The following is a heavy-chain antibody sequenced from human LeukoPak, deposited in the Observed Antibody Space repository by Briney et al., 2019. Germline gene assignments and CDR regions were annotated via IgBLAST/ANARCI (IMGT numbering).Heavy chain of an antibody. D-gene: IGHD2-2*02. CDR2: ISPTGAGT. J-gene: IGHJ3*02. CDR1: GFTFNGYA. Sequence: PGGSLRLSCAASGFTFNGYAMSWVRQAPGKGLEWVSAISPTGAGTYYADSVKGLFTISRDNSKNTLYLQMNSLRAEDTAVYYCAKYTERAFDIWGRGTMVTVSS. CDR3: AKYTERAFDI. V-gene: IGHV3-23*01.